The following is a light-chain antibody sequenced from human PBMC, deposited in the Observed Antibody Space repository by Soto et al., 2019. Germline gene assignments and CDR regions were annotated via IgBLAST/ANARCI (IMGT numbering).Light chain of an antibody. CDR3: QQYSNWPRT. Sequence: IVMTQSPATLSVSPGKRATLSCRASQSVSTNLAWYQQKPGQAPRLLIYGASTRATGIPARFSGSGSGTEFTLTITSLQSEDFAVYFCQQYSNWPRTFGQGTKVEIK. CDR1: QSVSTN. V-gene: IGKV3-15*01. CDR2: GAS. J-gene: IGKJ1*01.